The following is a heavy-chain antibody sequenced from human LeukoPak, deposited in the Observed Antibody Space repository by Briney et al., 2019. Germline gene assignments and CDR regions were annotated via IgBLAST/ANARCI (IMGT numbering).Heavy chain of an antibody. CDR3: ARGTQSVEWLRKRSASFDY. Sequence: SETLSLTCTVSGGSISSYYWSWIRQPPGKGLEWIGYIYYSGSTNYNPSLKSRVTLSVDTSKNQFSLKLSSVTAADTAVYYCARGTQSVEWLRKRSASFDYWGQGTLVTVSS. D-gene: IGHD5-12*01. CDR1: GGSISSYY. V-gene: IGHV4-59*01. J-gene: IGHJ4*02. CDR2: IYYSGST.